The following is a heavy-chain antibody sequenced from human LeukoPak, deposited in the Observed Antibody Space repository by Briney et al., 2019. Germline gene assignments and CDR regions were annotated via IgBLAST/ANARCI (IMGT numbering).Heavy chain of an antibody. CDR2: ISYDGSNK. J-gene: IGHJ4*02. V-gene: IGHV3-30*18. CDR3: AKGGEYFDY. CDR1: GFTFSSYS. Sequence: TGGSLRLSCAASGFTFSSYSMHWVRQAPGKGLEWVAVISYDGSNKYYADSVKGRFTISRDNSKNTLYLQMNSLRAEDTAVYYCAKGGEYFDYWGQGTLVTVSS.